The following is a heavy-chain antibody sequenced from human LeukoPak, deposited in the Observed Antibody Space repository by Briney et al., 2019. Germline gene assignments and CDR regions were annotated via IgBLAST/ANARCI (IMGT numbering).Heavy chain of an antibody. Sequence: SETLSLTCAVYGGSFSGYYWSWIRQPPGKGLEWIGEINHSGSTNYNPSLKSRVTISVDTSKNQFSLKLSSVTAADTAVYYCARAIHPLGGPALPARSGGMDVWGKGTTVTVSS. CDR1: GGSFSGYY. V-gene: IGHV4-34*01. CDR2: INHSGST. D-gene: IGHD3-16*01. J-gene: IGHJ6*04. CDR3: ARAIHPLGGPALPARSGGMDV.